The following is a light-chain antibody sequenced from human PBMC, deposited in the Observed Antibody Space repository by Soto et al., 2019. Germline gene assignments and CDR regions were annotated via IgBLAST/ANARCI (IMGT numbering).Light chain of an antibody. V-gene: IGKV1-5*03. J-gene: IGKJ2*01. Sequence: DIQMTQSPSTLSASVEDRVTITCRASQSISSWLAWYQQKPGKAPKLLIYKASSLESGVPSRFSGSGSGTEFTLTICSLQADDFATYYCQQYNSYSYTFGQGTKLEIK. CDR2: KAS. CDR3: QQYNSYSYT. CDR1: QSISSW.